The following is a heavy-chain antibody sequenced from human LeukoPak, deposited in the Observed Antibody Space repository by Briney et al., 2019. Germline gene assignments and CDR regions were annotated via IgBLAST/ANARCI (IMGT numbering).Heavy chain of an antibody. J-gene: IGHJ4*02. Sequence: GGSLRLSCAASGFTFSSYSMNWVRQAPGKGLGWVSSISTSSSYIYFADSVKGRFTISRDNAKNSLYLQMNSLRAEDTAVYYCARDTSGSYSSPHDYWGQGTLVTVSS. CDR2: ISTSSSYI. V-gene: IGHV3-21*01. D-gene: IGHD1-26*01. CDR3: ARDTSGSYSSPHDY. CDR1: GFTFSSYS.